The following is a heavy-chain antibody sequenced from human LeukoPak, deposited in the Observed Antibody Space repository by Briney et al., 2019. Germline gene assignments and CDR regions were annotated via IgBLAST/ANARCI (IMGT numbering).Heavy chain of an antibody. D-gene: IGHD2-2*01. V-gene: IGHV1-3*01. CDR1: GYTFTSYA. CDR3: AKSKERYCSSTSCYVLDY. J-gene: IGHJ4*02. CDR2: INAGNGNT. Sequence: ASVKVSCKASGYTFTSYAMHWVRQAPGQRLEWMGWINAGNGNTKYSQKFQGRVTITRDTSASTAYMELSSLRSEDTAVYYCAKSKERYCSSTSCYVLDYWGQGTLVTVSS.